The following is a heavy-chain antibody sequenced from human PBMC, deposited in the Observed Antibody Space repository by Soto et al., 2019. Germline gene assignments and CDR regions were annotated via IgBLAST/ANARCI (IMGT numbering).Heavy chain of an antibody. Sequence: QLQLQESGSGLVKPSQTLSLTCAVSGGSISSGGYSWSWIRQPPGKGLEWIGYIYHSGSTYYNPSLKSRVNISVDKSKNQFSLKLSSVTAADTAVYYCDRAVAARRGGWFDPWGQGTLVTVSS. CDR2: IYHSGST. J-gene: IGHJ5*02. D-gene: IGHD6-6*01. CDR1: GGSISSGGYS. CDR3: DRAVAARRGGWFDP. V-gene: IGHV4-30-2*01.